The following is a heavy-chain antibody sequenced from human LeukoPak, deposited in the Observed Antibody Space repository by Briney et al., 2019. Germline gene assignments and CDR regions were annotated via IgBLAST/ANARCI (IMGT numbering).Heavy chain of an antibody. CDR1: GFTFSDYY. J-gene: IGHJ4*02. Sequence: GGSLRLSCAASGFTFSDYYMGWIRQAPGKGLEGVSYITSGGNSVYYAASVKGRFTISRDNAKNSLYLQVNSLTAEDTAVYYCARAGVDTSGYYYQGFDYWGQGTLVTVSS. CDR3: ARAGVDTSGYYYQGFDY. D-gene: IGHD3-3*01. CDR2: ITSGGNSV. V-gene: IGHV3-11*04.